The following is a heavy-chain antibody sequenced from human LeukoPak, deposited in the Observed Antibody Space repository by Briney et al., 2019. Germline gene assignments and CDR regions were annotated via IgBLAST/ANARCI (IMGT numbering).Heavy chain of an antibody. V-gene: IGHV4-39*01. Sequence: SETLSLTCTVSGGSISSSSYYWGWIRQPPGKGLEWVGSIYYSGSTYYNPSLKGRVTISVDTSKNQFSLKLSSVTAADTAVYYCASRRIVGATIDYWGQGTLVTVSS. J-gene: IGHJ4*02. CDR1: GGSISSSSYY. CDR3: ASRRIVGATIDY. CDR2: IYYSGST. D-gene: IGHD1-26*01.